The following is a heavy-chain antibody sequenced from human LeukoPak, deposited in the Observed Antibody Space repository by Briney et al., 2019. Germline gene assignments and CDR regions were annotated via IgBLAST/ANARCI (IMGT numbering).Heavy chain of an antibody. CDR1: GFTFSSYP. J-gene: IGHJ4*02. CDR3: ARAVDTGSPYLDY. D-gene: IGHD5-18*01. CDR2: ISHDGSNK. Sequence: GGSLRLSCAASGFTFSSYPMHWVRQAPGLGLQWVAVISHDGSNKYYEDSVKGRFTISRDNSKNTLYLQMNSLRAEDTAVYYCARAVDTGSPYLDYWGQGTLVTVSS. V-gene: IGHV3-30-3*01.